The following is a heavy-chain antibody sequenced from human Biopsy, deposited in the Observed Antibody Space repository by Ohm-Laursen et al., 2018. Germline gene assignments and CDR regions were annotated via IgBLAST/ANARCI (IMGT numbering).Heavy chain of an antibody. Sequence: ASVKASCKASGYTFTTYYIHWVRQAPGQGLERMGIINPGGNSTAYTQSFQGRVTMTWDTSTTTVYMELSSLRSEDTAVYYCVLASFDYWGQGTLVTVSS. CDR2: INPGGNST. V-gene: IGHV1-46*01. CDR1: GYTFTTYY. J-gene: IGHJ4*02. CDR3: VLASFDY.